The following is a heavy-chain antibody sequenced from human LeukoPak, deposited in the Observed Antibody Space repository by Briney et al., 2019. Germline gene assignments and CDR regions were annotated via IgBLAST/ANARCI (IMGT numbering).Heavy chain of an antibody. CDR2: ISSRGSNI. CDR1: GFTFSSYS. D-gene: IGHD3-10*01. Sequence: GGSLRLSCAASGFTFSSYSMNWVRQAPGKGLEWVSSISSRGSNIYYADSVKGRFTISRDNAKDSLYLQMNSLRAEDTAVYYCARDRRDDPDAFDIWGQGTMVTVSS. CDR3: ARDRRDDPDAFDI. V-gene: IGHV3-21*01. J-gene: IGHJ3*02.